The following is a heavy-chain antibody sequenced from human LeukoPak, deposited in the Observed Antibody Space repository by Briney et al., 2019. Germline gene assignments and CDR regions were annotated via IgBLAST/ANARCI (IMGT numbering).Heavy chain of an antibody. CDR3: AKVGDSSGYYQNYFDY. J-gene: IGHJ4*02. CDR2: IRHDGSNK. D-gene: IGHD3-22*01. V-gene: IGHV3-30*02. CDR1: GFTFSSYG. Sequence: GGSLRLSCAASGFTFSSYGMHWVRQAPGKGLEWVAFIRHDGSNKYYADSVKGRFTISRDNSKNTLYLQMNSLRAEDTAVYYCAKVGDSSGYYQNYFDYWGQGTLVTVSS.